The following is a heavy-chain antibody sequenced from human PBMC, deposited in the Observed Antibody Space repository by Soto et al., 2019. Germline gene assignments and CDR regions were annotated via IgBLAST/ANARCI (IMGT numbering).Heavy chain of an antibody. J-gene: IGHJ2*01. V-gene: IGHV4-34*01. CDR3: ARESHDILTGPPWVWYFDL. CDR1: GGSFSGYY. CDR2: INDRGSI. Sequence: QVQLQQWGAGPLRPLETLSLTCGVSGGSFSGYYWAWIRRSPVKGLSWIGEINDRGSINYNPSLKSRLSISVDASKTHYPLNLRSVPAADTAVYYCARESHDILTGPPWVWYFDLWGRGTLVTVSS. D-gene: IGHD3-9*01.